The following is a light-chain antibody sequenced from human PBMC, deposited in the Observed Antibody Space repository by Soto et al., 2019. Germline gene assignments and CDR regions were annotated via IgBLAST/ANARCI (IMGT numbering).Light chain of an antibody. CDR3: QKYETFSGK. V-gene: IGKV1-5*01. Sequence: DIQMTQSPSTLSGSVGDRVTITCRAIQTISSWLAWYQQKPGEAPKLLIYDASALPRGVPSRFSGSGSGTKFTLTIASLQPDDFATYYCQKYETFSGKFGPGTKVDIK. CDR2: DAS. CDR1: QTISSW. J-gene: IGKJ1*01.